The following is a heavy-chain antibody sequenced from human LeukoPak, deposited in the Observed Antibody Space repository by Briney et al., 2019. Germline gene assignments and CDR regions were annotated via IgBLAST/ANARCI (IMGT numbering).Heavy chain of an antibody. J-gene: IGHJ6*03. V-gene: IGHV1-69*06. CDR1: GGTFSSYA. D-gene: IGHD6-19*01. CDR3: ARDSGYSSGWYEVPYYYYMDV. Sequence: GASVNVSCKASGGTFSSYAISWVRQAPGQGLEWMGGIIPIFGTANYAQKFQGRVTITADKSTSTAYMELSSLRSEDTAVYYCARDSGYSSGWYEVPYYYYMDVWGKGTTVTVSS. CDR2: IIPIFGTA.